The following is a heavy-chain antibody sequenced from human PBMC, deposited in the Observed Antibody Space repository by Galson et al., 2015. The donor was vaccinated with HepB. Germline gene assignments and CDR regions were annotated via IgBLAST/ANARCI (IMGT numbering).Heavy chain of an antibody. J-gene: IGHJ6*02. CDR1: GYTFIDNY. Sequence: SVKVSCKASGYTFIDNYVHWVRQAPGQGLEWVGYINPRTGGTKYAQTFQGRVTMTRDTSITTVYMDLTRLKSDDTAVYYCAREGRGMDVWGQGTTVTVS. CDR2: INPRTGGT. V-gene: IGHV1-2*02. CDR3: AREGRGMDV.